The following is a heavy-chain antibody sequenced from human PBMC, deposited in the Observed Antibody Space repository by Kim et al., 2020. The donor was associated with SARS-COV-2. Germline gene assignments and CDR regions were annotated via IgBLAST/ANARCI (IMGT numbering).Heavy chain of an antibody. Sequence: SETLSLTCTVSGYSISSGYYWGWIRQPPGKGLEWIGSIYHSGSTYYNPSLKSRVTISVDTSKNQFSLKLSSVTAADTAVYYCARGVMIVASSYFDYWGQG. CDR2: IYHSGST. CDR3: ARGVMIVASSYFDY. D-gene: IGHD3-22*01. J-gene: IGHJ4*02. CDR1: GYSISSGYY. V-gene: IGHV4-38-2*02.